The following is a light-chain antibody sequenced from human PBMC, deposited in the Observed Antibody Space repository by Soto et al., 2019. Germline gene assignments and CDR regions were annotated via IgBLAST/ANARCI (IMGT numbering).Light chain of an antibody. V-gene: IGLV2-14*01. Sequence: QSALSQPASVSGSPGQSITISCTATSSDVGGFNYVSWVQQHPGKAPKLMIYEVSNRPSGVSNRFSGSNSGNTSSLTIFGLQAEDEADYYCRSYTRMDSSVCGTGTKVTV. J-gene: IGLJ1*01. CDR1: SSDVGGFNY. CDR2: EVS. CDR3: RSYTRMDSSV.